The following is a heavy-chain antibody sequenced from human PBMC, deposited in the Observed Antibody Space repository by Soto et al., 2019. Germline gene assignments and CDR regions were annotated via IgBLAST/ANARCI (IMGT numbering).Heavy chain of an antibody. CDR2: LFYSGGT. CDR1: GSSISSGTSYY. Sequence: SETLSLTCTVSGSSISSGTSYYWGWIRQPPGKGLEWIGSLFYSGGTYYNPSLQSRVTISVDSSKNQLSLNLKSVTAADTAIYYCARLQFCTDGNCYGRTDSWGQGTLVTVS. J-gene: IGHJ4*02. D-gene: IGHD2-15*01. V-gene: IGHV4-39*01. CDR3: ARLQFCTDGNCYGRTDS.